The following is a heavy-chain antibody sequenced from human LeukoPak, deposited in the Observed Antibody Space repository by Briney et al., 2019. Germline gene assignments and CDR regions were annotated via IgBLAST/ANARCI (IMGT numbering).Heavy chain of an antibody. D-gene: IGHD3-3*01. J-gene: IGHJ4*02. CDR3: ARTRTDYDFYHDY. V-gene: IGHV4-39*01. CDR1: GGTISSSSYY. Sequence: PSETLSLTCTVSGGTISSSSYYWGWIRQPPGKGLEWIGSIYYSGSTYYNPSLKSRVTISVDTSKNQFSLKLSSVTAADTAVYYCARTRTDYDFYHDYWGQGTLVTVSS. CDR2: IYYSGST.